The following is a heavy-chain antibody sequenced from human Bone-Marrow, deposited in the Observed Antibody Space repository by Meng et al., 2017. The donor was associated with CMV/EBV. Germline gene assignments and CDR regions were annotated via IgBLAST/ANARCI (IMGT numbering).Heavy chain of an antibody. CDR2: ISSSSSTI. CDR3: ARDEAEAGLLFDY. D-gene: IGHD6-19*01. V-gene: IGHV3-48*04. Sequence: GGTRRLSCAASGFTFSSYSMNWVRQAPGKGLEWVSYISSSSSTIYYADSVKGRFTISRDNAKNSLYLQMNSLRAEDTAVYYCARDEAEAGLLFDYWGQGTLVTVSS. J-gene: IGHJ4*02. CDR1: GFTFSSYS.